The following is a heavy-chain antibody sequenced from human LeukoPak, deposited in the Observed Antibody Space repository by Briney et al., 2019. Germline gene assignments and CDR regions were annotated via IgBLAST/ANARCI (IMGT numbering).Heavy chain of an antibody. J-gene: IGHJ3*02. D-gene: IGHD1-26*01. V-gene: IGHV3-21*01. CDR2: ISSSSYI. CDR1: GFTFSSYS. Sequence: PGGSLRLSCAASGFTFSSYSMNWVRQAPGKGLEWVSSISSSSYIYYADSVKGRFTISRDNAKNSLYLQMNSLRAEDTAVYYCARDGTRVDAFDIWGQGTMVTVS. CDR3: ARDGTRVDAFDI.